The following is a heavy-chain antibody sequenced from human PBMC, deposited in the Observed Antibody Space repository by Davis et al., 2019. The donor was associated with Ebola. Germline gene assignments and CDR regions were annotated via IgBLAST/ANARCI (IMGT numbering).Heavy chain of an antibody. D-gene: IGHD3-9*01. CDR3: ARSILTGYTRRGGFDP. CDR1: GGSISSYY. Sequence: SETLSLTCTVSGGSISSYYWSWIRQPPGKGLEWIGYIYYSGSTNYNPSLKSRVTISVDTSKNQFSLKLSSVTAADTAVYYCARSILTGYTRRGGFDPWGQGTLVTVSS. V-gene: IGHV4-59*01. CDR2: IYYSGST. J-gene: IGHJ5*02.